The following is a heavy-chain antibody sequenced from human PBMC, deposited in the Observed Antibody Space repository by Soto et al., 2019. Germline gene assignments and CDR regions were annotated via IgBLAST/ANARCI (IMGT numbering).Heavy chain of an antibody. CDR1: GFTFSDYG. Sequence: ASVKVSCKASGFTFSDYGFSWVRQAPGRGLEWMGWINPNSGGTNYAQKFQGRVTMTRDTSISTAYMELSRLRSDDTAVYYCATAYSNYVYYYYGMDVWGQGTTVTVSS. D-gene: IGHD4-4*01. J-gene: IGHJ6*02. V-gene: IGHV1-2*02. CDR3: ATAYSNYVYYYYGMDV. CDR2: INPNSGGT.